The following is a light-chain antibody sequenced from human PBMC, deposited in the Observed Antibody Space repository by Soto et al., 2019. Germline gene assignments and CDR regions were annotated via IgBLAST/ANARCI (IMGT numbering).Light chain of an antibody. CDR2: AAS. Sequence: IQSTQPPPSLSTPLPDRLTITCRASRSISDCLNWYKQKPGEAPELLIYAASTLPHGFPSRFSGSGSGTEFTLTISSLQPEDFATYYCQQFKRLPITFGQGTRLEI. V-gene: IGKV1-39*01. CDR3: QQFKRLPIT. CDR1: RSISDC. J-gene: IGKJ5*01.